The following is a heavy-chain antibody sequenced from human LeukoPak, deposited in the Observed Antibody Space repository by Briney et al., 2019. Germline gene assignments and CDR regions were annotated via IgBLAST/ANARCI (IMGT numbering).Heavy chain of an antibody. CDR3: ARDTAMVKYMDAFDI. Sequence: PGGSLRLSCAASGFTFSSYWMSWVRQAPGKGLEWVANIKQDGSEKYYVDSVKGRFTISRDNAKNSLYLQMNSLRAEDTAVYYCARDTAMVKYMDAFDIWGQGTMVIVSS. D-gene: IGHD5-18*01. CDR2: IKQDGSEK. CDR1: GFTFSSYW. J-gene: IGHJ3*02. V-gene: IGHV3-7*01.